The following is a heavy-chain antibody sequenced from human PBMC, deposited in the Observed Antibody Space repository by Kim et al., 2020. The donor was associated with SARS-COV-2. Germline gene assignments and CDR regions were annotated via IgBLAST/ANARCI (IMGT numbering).Heavy chain of an antibody. J-gene: IGHJ4*02. D-gene: IGHD6-13*01. CDR3: ARERYSSSWYVDY. Sequence: AQKLQGRVTMTTDTSTSTAYMELRSLRSDDTAVYYCARERYSSSWYVDYWGQGTLVTVSS. V-gene: IGHV1-18*01.